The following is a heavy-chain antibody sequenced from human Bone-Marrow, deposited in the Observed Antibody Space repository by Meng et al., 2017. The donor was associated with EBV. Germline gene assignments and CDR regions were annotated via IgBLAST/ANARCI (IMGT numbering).Heavy chain of an antibody. V-gene: IGHV1-3*01. CDR3: ARSPLWFGESNFDY. Sequence: HVLVVHARAHVRWPGASFAVSCVASRSACPCYAIHLVPQAPQQRLEWMCWINAGNGNTKYSQKFQGRVTITRDTSASTGYMELSSLRSEDTAVYYCARSPLWFGESNFDYWGQGTLVTVSS. CDR1: RSACPCYA. CDR2: INAGNGNT. D-gene: IGHD3-10*01. J-gene: IGHJ4*02.